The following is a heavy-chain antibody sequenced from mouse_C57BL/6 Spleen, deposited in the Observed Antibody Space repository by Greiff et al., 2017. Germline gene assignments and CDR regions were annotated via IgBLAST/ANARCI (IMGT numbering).Heavy chain of an antibody. CDR3: ARDGYYPFAY. D-gene: IGHD2-3*01. CDR1: GFTFSDYG. V-gene: IGHV5-17*01. J-gene: IGHJ3*01. CDR2: ISSGSSTI. Sequence: EVHLVESGGGLVKPGGSLKLSCAASGFTFSDYGMHWVRQAPEKGLEWVGYISSGSSTIYYADTVKGRFTISRDNAKNTLFLQMTSLRSEDTAMYYCARDGYYPFAYWGQGTLVTVSA.